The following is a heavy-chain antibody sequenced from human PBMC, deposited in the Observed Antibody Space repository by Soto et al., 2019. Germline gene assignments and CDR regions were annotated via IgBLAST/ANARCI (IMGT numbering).Heavy chain of an antibody. V-gene: IGHV1-69*01. D-gene: IGHD2-2*01. Sequence: QLQLVQSGAEVKKPGSSVKVSCKASGGNFRRYAISWVRQAPGQGLEWMGGILPIFGSPSHAQKFRDRVTITADESTSTAYLELTSLTAEDTAIYYCVFGDCTSSSCSYYFYGLDVWGQRTTVTVSS. CDR2: ILPIFGSP. CDR1: GGNFRRYA. J-gene: IGHJ6*02. CDR3: VFGDCTSSSCSYYFYGLDV.